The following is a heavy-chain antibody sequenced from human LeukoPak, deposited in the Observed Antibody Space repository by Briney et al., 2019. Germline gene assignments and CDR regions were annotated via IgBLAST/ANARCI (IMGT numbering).Heavy chain of an antibody. J-gene: IGHJ4*02. CDR1: GGSISSSSYY. V-gene: IGHV4-39*01. CDR3: ARHSSLTRVDFDY. D-gene: IGHD1-14*01. CDR2: IYSSGST. Sequence: PSETLSLTCTVSGGSISSSSYYWAWIRQPPGKGLEWMGSIYSSGSTYYHPCLKSRVIISVHTSENQFSWKLSSVTAADAAVYYSARHSSLTRVDFDYWGQGTLVTVSS.